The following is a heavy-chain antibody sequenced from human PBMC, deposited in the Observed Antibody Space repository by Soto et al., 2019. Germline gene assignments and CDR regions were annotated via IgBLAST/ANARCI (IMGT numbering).Heavy chain of an antibody. CDR2: IRGVAGST. Sequence: GGSLRLSCAASGFTFITFDMTWVLQAPGKGLEWVSLIRGVAGSTHYPDSVKGRFTISKDTSNNVLYLEMNNLRADDTAAYYCARVFAMVRGPPGRLSGCGQRTTVPVSS. J-gene: IGHJ6*01. V-gene: IGHV3-23*01. CDR3: ARVFAMVRGPPGRLSG. D-gene: IGHD5-18*01. CDR1: GFTFITFD.